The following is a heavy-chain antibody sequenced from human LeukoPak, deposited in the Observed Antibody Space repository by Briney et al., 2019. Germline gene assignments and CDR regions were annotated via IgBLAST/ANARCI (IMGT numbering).Heavy chain of an antibody. V-gene: IGHV4-34*01. Sequence: SETLSLTCTVSGGSISSYYWSWIRQPPGKGLEWIGEINHSGSTNYNPSLKSRVTISVDTSKNQFSLKLSSVTAADTAVYYCARGRPGRYYFDYWGQGTLVTVSS. CDR1: GGSISSYY. CDR3: ARGRPGRYYFDY. J-gene: IGHJ4*02. CDR2: INHSGST.